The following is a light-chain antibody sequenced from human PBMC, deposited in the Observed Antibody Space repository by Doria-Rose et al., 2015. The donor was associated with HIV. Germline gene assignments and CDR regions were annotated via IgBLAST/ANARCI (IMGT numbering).Light chain of an antibody. CDR3: HQYGTSWT. CDR2: DGS. Sequence: DIVLTQSPGTLSLSPGERATLPCRASQSFSSTYLAWYQQKPGQAPSLLIYDGSTRATGIPGRFSASGSGTDFTLTINRLEPEDFALYYCHQYGTSWTFGQGTKVEI. CDR1: QSFSSTY. J-gene: IGKJ1*01. V-gene: IGKV3-20*01.